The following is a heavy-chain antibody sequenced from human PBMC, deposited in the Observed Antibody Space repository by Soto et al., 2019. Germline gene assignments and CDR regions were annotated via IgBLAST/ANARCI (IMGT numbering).Heavy chain of an antibody. CDR2: IDPSDSYT. V-gene: IGHV5-10-1*01. D-gene: IGHD2-2*01. J-gene: IGHJ6*02. Sequence: GESLKISCKGSGYSFTSYWISWVRQMPGKGLEWMGRIDPSDSYTNYSPSFQGHVTISADKSTGTAYLQWSSLKASDTAMYYCARLEHCSSTSCYDGGWDYYYYGMDVWGQGTTVTVSS. CDR3: ARLEHCSSTSCYDGGWDYYYYGMDV. CDR1: GYSFTSYW.